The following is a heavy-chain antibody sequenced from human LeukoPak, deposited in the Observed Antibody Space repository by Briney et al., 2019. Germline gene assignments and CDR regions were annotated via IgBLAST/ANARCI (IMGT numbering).Heavy chain of an antibody. D-gene: IGHD3-3*01. CDR3: ASDLGFWSGPDY. CDR1: GGSISSYY. V-gene: IGHV4-4*07. Sequence: SETLSLTCTVSGGSISSYYWSWIRQPAGKGLQWIGRIYSSGSANYNPSLKSRVTMSVDTSKNQFSLRLNSMTAADTAVYYCASDLGFWSGPDYWGHGTLVTVSS. J-gene: IGHJ4*01. CDR2: IYSSGSA.